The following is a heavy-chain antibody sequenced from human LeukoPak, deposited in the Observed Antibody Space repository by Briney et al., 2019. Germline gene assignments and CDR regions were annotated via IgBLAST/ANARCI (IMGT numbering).Heavy chain of an antibody. CDR1: GYTFTGYY. V-gene: IGHV1-2*02. J-gene: IGHJ5*02. CDR3: ARGRMVRGVIPNWFDP. D-gene: IGHD3-10*01. Sequence: ASVKVSCKASGYTFTGYYMHWGRQAPGHELEWMGWINPNSGGTNYAQKFQGRVTMTRDTSISTAYMELSRLRSDDTAVYYCARGRMVRGVIPNWFDPWGQGTLVTVSS. CDR2: INPNSGGT.